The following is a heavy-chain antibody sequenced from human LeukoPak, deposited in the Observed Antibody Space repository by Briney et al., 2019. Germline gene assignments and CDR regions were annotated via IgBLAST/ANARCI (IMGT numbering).Heavy chain of an antibody. V-gene: IGHV3-30*02. Sequence: GGSLILSCVASGFSFSSFGMHWVRQAPGKGLEWVACIRYDGGDTDYADSVKGRFTISRENSRNTLFLQMNSLRGDDTSVYYCAKKREGSIAPPDYWGQGTLVTVSS. CDR1: GFSFSSFG. CDR2: IRYDGGDT. J-gene: IGHJ4*02. CDR3: AKKREGSIAPPDY. D-gene: IGHD2/OR15-2a*01.